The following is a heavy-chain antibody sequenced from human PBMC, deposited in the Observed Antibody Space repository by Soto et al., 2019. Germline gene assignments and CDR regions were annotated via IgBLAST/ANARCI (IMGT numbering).Heavy chain of an antibody. J-gene: IGHJ4*02. D-gene: IGHD3-22*01. Sequence: QVQLVQSGAEVKKPGSSVKVSCKASGGTFSSYAISWVRQAPGQGLEWMGGIIPIFGTADYAQKFQGRVTITADESTSTGNKELIRLRSEDTAVYYCASHYDSSGYYYRGLDYWGQGTLVTVSS. CDR2: IIPIFGTA. CDR3: ASHYDSSGYYYRGLDY. V-gene: IGHV1-69*12. CDR1: GGTFSSYA.